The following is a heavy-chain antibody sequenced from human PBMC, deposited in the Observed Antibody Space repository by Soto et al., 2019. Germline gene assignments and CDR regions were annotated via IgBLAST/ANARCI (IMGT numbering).Heavy chain of an antibody. CDR3: ARSEDPPRYYYYYMDV. Sequence: GGSLRLSCAASGFTFSSYGMHWVRQAPGKGLEWVAVISYDGSNKYYADSVKGRFTISRDNSKNTLYLQMNSLRAEDTAVYYCARSEDPPRYYYYYMDVWGKGTTVTVSS. V-gene: IGHV3-30*03. CDR1: GFTFSSYG. J-gene: IGHJ6*03. CDR2: ISYDGSNK.